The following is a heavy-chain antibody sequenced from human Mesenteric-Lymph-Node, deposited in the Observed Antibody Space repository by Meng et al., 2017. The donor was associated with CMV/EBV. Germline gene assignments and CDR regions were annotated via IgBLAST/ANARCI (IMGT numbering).Heavy chain of an antibody. Sequence: GESLKISCAASGFTFRSFGMHWVRQAPGKGLEWVAVIWYDGSTKYYAASVKGRFTISRDNFQNILYLQMDSLRDEDTAVYYCAKNFDFWSGFPGYWGRGALVTVSS. CDR2: IWYDGSTK. CDR1: GFTFRSFG. V-gene: IGHV3-33*06. D-gene: IGHD3-3*01. CDR3: AKNFDFWSGFPGY. J-gene: IGHJ4*02.